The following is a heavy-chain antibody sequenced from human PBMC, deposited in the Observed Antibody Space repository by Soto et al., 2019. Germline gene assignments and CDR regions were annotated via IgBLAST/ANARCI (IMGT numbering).Heavy chain of an antibody. V-gene: IGHV1-69*06. CDR2: IIPMFGTA. CDR3: ASIYTIFGVADHYYYGMDV. CDR1: GGTFSSYA. D-gene: IGHD3-3*01. J-gene: IGHJ6*02. Sequence: GASVKVSFKASGGTFSSYAISWVRQAPGQGLEWMGGIIPMFGTANYAQKFQGRVTITADKSTSTAYMELSSLRSEDTAVYYCASIYTIFGVADHYYYGMDVGGQGTTVTVPS.